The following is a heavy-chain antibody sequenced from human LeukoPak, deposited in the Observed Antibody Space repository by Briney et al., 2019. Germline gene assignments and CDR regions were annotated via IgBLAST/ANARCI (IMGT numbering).Heavy chain of an antibody. CDR3: ARGSITTRRWAWFDP. CDR2: IYYTAGA. J-gene: IGHJ5*02. D-gene: IGHD3-3*01. Sequence: SQTLSLTCNVSGASMRSETHYWSWLRQHPGKGPEWIAYIYYTAGAYYNPSLESRVSISLDASENQFSLKLSSVTAADTAVYYCARGSITTRRWAWFDPWGQGTLVTVSS. V-gene: IGHV4-30-4*08. CDR1: GASMRSETHY.